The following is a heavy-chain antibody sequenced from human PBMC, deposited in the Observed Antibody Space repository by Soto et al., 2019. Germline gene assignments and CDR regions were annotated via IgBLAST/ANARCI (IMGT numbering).Heavy chain of an antibody. V-gene: IGHV4-59*01. CDR1: GASINDYY. J-gene: IGHJ4*02. Sequence: SETLSLTCTVSGASINDYYWSWIRQPPGGGLQWIAYVYHNGNTAYNPSLMNRVTISLDTSRSQFSLSLSSVTAADTAVYYCATEKSGSPAYSWGQGVLVTVSS. CDR3: ATEKSGSPAYS. D-gene: IGHD3-10*01. CDR2: VYHNGNT.